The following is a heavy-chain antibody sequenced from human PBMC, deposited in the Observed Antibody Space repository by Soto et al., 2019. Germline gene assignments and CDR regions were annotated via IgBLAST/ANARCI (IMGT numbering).Heavy chain of an antibody. CDR1: GFTFSNAW. D-gene: IGHD6-13*01. Sequence: GGSLRLSCAASGFTFSNAWMSWVRQAPGKGLEWVGRIKSKTDGGTTDYAAPVKGRFTISRDDSKNTLYLQMNSLKTEDTALYYCTTVPPTGYSSSWHDYWGQGTLVTVSS. V-gene: IGHV3-15*01. J-gene: IGHJ4*02. CDR2: IKSKTDGGTT. CDR3: TTVPPTGYSSSWHDY.